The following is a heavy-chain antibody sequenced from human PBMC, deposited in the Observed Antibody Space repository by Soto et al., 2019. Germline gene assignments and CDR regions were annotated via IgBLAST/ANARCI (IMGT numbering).Heavy chain of an antibody. CDR1: GYTFTSYG. CDR2: ISAYNGNT. J-gene: IGHJ4*02. Sequence: ASVKVSCKASGYTFTSYGISWVRQAPGQGLEWMGWISAYNGNTNYAQKLQGRVTMTTDTSTSTAYMELRGLRSDDTALYYCARDYYCSSTSCYYSLDYWGQGTLFTVSP. V-gene: IGHV1-18*01. D-gene: IGHD2-2*01. CDR3: ARDYYCSSTSCYYSLDY.